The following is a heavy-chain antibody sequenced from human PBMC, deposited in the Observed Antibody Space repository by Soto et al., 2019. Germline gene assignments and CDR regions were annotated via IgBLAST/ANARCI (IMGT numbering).Heavy chain of an antibody. CDR3: ARPQNDILTDSYTNYFDS. CDR1: GYTFTNYG. D-gene: IGHD3-9*01. J-gene: IGHJ4*02. V-gene: IGHV1-18*01. CDR2: ISAYNGNT. Sequence: QVPLVQSGAEVKKPGASVKVSCKASGYTFTNYGLTCVRQAPGQGPEWVGWISAYNGNTHYAQKLQGRLAMTTDTSKSTAYMEVRSLSSDDTAVYCCARPQNDILTDSYTNYFDSWGQGTPVTVSS.